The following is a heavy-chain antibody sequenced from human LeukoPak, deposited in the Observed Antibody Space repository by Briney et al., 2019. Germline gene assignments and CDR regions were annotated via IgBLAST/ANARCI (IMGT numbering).Heavy chain of an antibody. V-gene: IGHV3-7*01. CDR1: GFTFSSYW. D-gene: IGHD3-3*01. J-gene: IGHJ6*02. CDR3: ARDSPPITIFGVVTSKPKAPYYYYYGMDV. Sequence: PGGSLRLSCAASGFTFSSYWMSWVGQAPGKGLEGVANIKQDGSEKYYVASVKGRFTISRDTAKNSLYLQMNSLRAEDTAVYYCARDSPPITIFGVVTSKPKAPYYYYYGMDVWGQGTTVTVSS. CDR2: IKQDGSEK.